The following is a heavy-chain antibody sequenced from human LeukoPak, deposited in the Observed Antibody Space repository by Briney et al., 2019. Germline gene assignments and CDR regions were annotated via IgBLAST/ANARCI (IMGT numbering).Heavy chain of an antibody. D-gene: IGHD3-3*01. J-gene: IGHJ6*03. CDR2: INHSGST. Sequence: SETLSLTCAVYGGSFSGYYWSWIRQPPGKGLEWIGEINHSGSTNYNPSLKSRVTISVDTSKNQFSLKLSSVTAADTAVYYCARDRRYDFWSGYLTYYYYYYYMDVWGKGTTVTVSS. V-gene: IGHV4-34*01. CDR1: GGSFSGYY. CDR3: ARDRRYDFWSGYLTYYYYYYYMDV.